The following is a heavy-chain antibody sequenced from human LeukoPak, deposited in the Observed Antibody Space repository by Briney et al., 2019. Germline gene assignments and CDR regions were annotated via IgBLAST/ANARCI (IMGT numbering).Heavy chain of an antibody. D-gene: IGHD3-9*01. J-gene: IGHJ1*01. V-gene: IGHV4-34*01. CDR1: GGSFSGHY. CDR3: ARTYDILTGPYFQH. Sequence: PSETLSLTCAVYGGSFSGHYWSWIRQPPGKGLQWIGEINHSGSTNYNPSLKSRVTISVDTSKNQFSLKLSSVTAADTAVYYCARTYDILTGPYFQHWGQGTLVTVSS. CDR2: INHSGST.